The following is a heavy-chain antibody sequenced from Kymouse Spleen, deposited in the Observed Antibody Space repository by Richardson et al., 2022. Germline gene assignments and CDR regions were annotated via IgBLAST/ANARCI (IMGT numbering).Heavy chain of an antibody. CDR2: ISSSSSYI. D-gene: IGHD5-18,IGHD5-18*01. J-gene: IGHJ3*02. Sequence: EVQLVESGGGLVKPGGSLRLSCAASGFTFSSYSMNWVRQAPGKGLEWVSSISSSSSYIYYADSVKGRFTISRDNAKNSLYLQMNSLRAEDTAVYYCARSYVDTAMAGAFDIWGQGTMVTVSS. CDR3: ARSYVDTAMAGAFDI. V-gene: IGHV3-21*03. CDR1: GFTFSSYS.